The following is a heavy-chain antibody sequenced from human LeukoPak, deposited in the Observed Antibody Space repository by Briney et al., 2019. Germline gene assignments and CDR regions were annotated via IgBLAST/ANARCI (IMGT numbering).Heavy chain of an antibody. CDR2: IYSGGST. Sequence: PGGSLRLSCAASGFTVSSNYMSWVRQAPGKGLEWVSVIYSGGSTYYADSVKGRFTISRDNSKNTLYLQMNSLRAEDTAVYYCAAEGYYYGSGTWGGGDYWGQGTLVTVSS. D-gene: IGHD3-10*01. CDR3: AAEGYYYGSGTWGGGDY. V-gene: IGHV3-53*01. CDR1: GFTVSSNY. J-gene: IGHJ4*02.